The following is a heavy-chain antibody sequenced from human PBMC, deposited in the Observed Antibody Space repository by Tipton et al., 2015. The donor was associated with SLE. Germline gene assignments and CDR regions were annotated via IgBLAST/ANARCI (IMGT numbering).Heavy chain of an antibody. Sequence: SLRLSCAASGFTFSSYGMHWVRQAPGKGLEWVAFIRYDGSNKYYADSVKGRFTISRDNSKNTLYLQMNSLRAEDTAVYYCAKDGQRGVNSGYDAWGQGTLVTVSS. J-gene: IGHJ4*02. CDR3: AKDGQRGVNSGYDA. CDR2: IRYDGSNK. D-gene: IGHD5-12*01. V-gene: IGHV3-30*02. CDR1: GFTFSSYG.